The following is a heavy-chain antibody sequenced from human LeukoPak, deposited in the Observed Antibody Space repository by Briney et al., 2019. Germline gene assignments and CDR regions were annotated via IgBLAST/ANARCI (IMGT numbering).Heavy chain of an antibody. CDR3: AKGYSSGWYYFDY. CDR2: ISRNGGST. CDR1: GFTFSSFA. J-gene: IGHJ4*02. V-gene: IGHV3-64D*09. Sequence: GGSLRLSCSASGFTFSSFAMHWVRQAPGKGLEYVAAISRNGGSTYYADSVKGRFTIPRDNSKNTLYLQMSSLRAEDTAVYYCAKGYSSGWYYFDYWGQGTLVTVSS. D-gene: IGHD6-19*01.